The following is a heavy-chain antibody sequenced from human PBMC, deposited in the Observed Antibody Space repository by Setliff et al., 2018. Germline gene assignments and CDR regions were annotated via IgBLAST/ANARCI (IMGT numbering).Heavy chain of an antibody. Sequence: PSETLSLTCTVSGGSSSSHYWSWIRQPPGKGLEWIGYIHYSGTTNYNPSLKSRVTLSLDTAKNQFSLELRAVTAADTAMYYCARENGYCSGGACYFMFDYWGQGTLVTVS. D-gene: IGHD2-15*01. CDR2: IHYSGTT. J-gene: IGHJ4*02. CDR1: GGSSSSHY. V-gene: IGHV4-59*11. CDR3: ARENGYCSGGACYFMFDY.